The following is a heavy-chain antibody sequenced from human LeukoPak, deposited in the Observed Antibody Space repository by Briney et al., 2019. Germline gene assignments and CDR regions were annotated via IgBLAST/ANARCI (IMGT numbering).Heavy chain of an antibody. D-gene: IGHD3-22*01. CDR2: INAGNGNT. Sequence: ASVKVSCKASGYTFTSYAMHWVRQAPGQRLELMGWINAGNGNTKYSQEFQGRVTITRDTSASTAYMELSSLRSEDMAVYYCARDYYDSSGYHAFDIWGQGTMVTVSS. J-gene: IGHJ3*02. V-gene: IGHV1-3*03. CDR1: GYTFTSYA. CDR3: ARDYYDSSGYHAFDI.